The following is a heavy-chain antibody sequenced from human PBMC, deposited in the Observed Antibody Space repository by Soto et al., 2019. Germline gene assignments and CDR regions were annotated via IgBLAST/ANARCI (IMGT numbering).Heavy chain of an antibody. J-gene: IGHJ1*01. CDR3: ARDTESNRYND. CDR2: IRPDNGNT. D-gene: IGHD1-20*01. CDR1: GYTFSTSG. V-gene: IGHV1-18*01. Sequence: GASVKVSCKASGYTFSTSGISWVRQAPGQGREWVGWIRPDNGNTKSAQRLQGRVTLTTDTSASTAYMELRSLTSDDTAMYYCARDTESNRYNDWGQGTLVTVSS.